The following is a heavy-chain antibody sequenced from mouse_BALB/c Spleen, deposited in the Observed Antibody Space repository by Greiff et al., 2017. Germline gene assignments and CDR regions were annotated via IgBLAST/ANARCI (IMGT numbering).Heavy chain of an antibody. CDR3: ARGGTDYAMDD. Sequence: EVKLMESGGGLVKPGGSLKLSCAASGFTFSSYTMSWVRQTPEKRLEWVATISSGGGNTYYPDSVKGRFTISRDNAKNNLYLQMSSLRSEDTALYYCARGGTDYAMDDWGQGTSVTVSS. D-gene: IGHD4-1*01. V-gene: IGHV5-9*03. J-gene: IGHJ4*01. CDR2: ISSGGGNT. CDR1: GFTFSSYT.